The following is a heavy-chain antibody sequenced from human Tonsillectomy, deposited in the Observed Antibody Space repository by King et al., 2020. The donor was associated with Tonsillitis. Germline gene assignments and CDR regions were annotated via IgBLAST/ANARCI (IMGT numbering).Heavy chain of an antibody. D-gene: IGHD6-19*01. CDR1: GFTFSAYA. Sequence: VQLVESGGGLVQPGGSLRLSCAASGFTFSAYAMSWVRQAPGKGLEWVSVIYSDGKTTYYADSVKGRFTISRDDSKNTLYLEMDSLRAEDTAVYYCAKRVTVAGNNYYAMDVWGHGTTGTVSS. CDR2: IYSDGKTT. V-gene: IGHV3-23*03. CDR3: AKRVTVAGNNYYAMDV. J-gene: IGHJ6*02.